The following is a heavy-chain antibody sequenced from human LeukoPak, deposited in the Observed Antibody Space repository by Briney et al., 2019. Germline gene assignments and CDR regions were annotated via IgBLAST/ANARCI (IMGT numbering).Heavy chain of an antibody. Sequence: GGSLRLSCAASGFTFSSYWMHWVRQAPGKGLVWVSRINSDGSSTSYADSVKGRFTISRDNAKNTLYLQMNSLRAEDTAVYYCARGPLGYCSSTSCYTIIPYYFDYWGQRTLVTVSS. J-gene: IGHJ4*02. V-gene: IGHV3-74*01. CDR2: INSDGSST. CDR1: GFTFSSYW. CDR3: ARGPLGYCSSTSCYTIIPYYFDY. D-gene: IGHD2-2*02.